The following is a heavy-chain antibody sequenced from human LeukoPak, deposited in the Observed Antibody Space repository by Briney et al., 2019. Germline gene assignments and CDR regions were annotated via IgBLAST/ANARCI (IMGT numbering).Heavy chain of an antibody. CDR2: IKQDGSEK. CDR1: GFTFSSYW. CDR3: ARSRSISRSSIWNDYVRTYFDY. Sequence: GGSLRLSCAASGFTFSSYWMSWVRQAPGKGLEWVANIKQDGSEKYYVDSVKGRFTISRDNAKNSLYLRMNSLRAEDTAVYYCARSRSISRSSIWNDYVRTYFDYWGQGTLVTVSS. V-gene: IGHV3-7*01. D-gene: IGHD1-1*01. J-gene: IGHJ4*02.